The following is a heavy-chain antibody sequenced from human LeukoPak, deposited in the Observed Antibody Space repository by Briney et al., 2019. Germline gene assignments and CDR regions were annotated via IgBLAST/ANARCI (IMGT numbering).Heavy chain of an antibody. CDR3: ARVGSAVVSYYFDY. CDR1: GGSISSGDYY. J-gene: IGHJ4*02. CDR2: IYYSGST. Sequence: SQTLSLTCTVSGGSISSGDYYWSWIRQPPGKGLEWIGYIYYSGSTYYNPSLKSRVTISVDTSKNQFSLKLSSVTAADTAVYYCARVGSAVVSYYFDYWGRGTLVTVSS. D-gene: IGHD4-23*01. V-gene: IGHV4-30-4*01.